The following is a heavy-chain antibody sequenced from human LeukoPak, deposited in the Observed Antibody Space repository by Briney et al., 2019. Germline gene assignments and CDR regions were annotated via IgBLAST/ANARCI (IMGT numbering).Heavy chain of an antibody. CDR1: GFTFDDYA. D-gene: IGHD1-26*01. J-gene: IGHJ6*02. V-gene: IGHV3-9*01. CDR3: AKEGWVGATFGYYGMDV. Sequence: PGRSLRLSCAASGFTFDDYAMYWVRQAPGKGLEWVSGISWNSGSIGYADSVKGRFTISRDNAKNSLYLQMNSLRAEDTALYYCAKEGWVGATFGYYGMDVWGQGTTVTVSS. CDR2: ISWNSGSI.